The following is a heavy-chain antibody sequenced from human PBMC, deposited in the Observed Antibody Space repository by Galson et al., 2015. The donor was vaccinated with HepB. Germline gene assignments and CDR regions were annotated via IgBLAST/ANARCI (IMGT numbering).Heavy chain of an antibody. V-gene: IGHV3-23*01. D-gene: IGHD3-22*01. CDR2: ISGSGGTT. CDR1: GFTFSSYA. J-gene: IGHJ4*02. CDR3: AKDRQYYYDSSGYYGLDC. Sequence: SLRLSCAASGFTFSSYAMSWVRQAPGKGLEWVSAISGSGGTTYYADSVKGRFTISRDNSENTLFLQMNTLRAEDTAVYYCAKDRQYYYDSSGYYGLDCWGQGTLVTVPS.